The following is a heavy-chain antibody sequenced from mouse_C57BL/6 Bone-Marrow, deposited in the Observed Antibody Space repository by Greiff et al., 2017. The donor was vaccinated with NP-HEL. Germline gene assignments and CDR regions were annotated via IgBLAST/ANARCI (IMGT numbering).Heavy chain of an antibody. D-gene: IGHD1-1*01. Sequence: VQGVESGAELARPGAPVKMSCKASGYTFTSYTMHWVTQRPGQGLEWLGYINPSSGYTKYNQKFKDKATLTADKSSSTAYMQLSSLTSEDSAVYYCARSGRAWFAYWGQGTLVTVSA. J-gene: IGHJ3*01. CDR3: ARSGRAWFAY. CDR1: GYTFTSYT. CDR2: INPSSGYT. V-gene: IGHV1-4*01.